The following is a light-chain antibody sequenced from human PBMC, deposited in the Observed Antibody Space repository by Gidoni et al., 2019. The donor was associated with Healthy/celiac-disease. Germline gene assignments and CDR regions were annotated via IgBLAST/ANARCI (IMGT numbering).Light chain of an antibody. V-gene: IGLV1-40*01. CDR1: SSNIGACYD. Sequence: QSVLTQPPSVSGAPAQRVTISCTGSSSNIGACYDVHWYQQLPGTAPKLLIYGNSNRPSGVPDRFSGSKSGTSASLAITGLQAEDEADYYCQSYDSSLSGSWVLGGGTKLTGL. CDR3: QSYDSSLSGSWV. CDR2: GNS. J-gene: IGLJ3*02.